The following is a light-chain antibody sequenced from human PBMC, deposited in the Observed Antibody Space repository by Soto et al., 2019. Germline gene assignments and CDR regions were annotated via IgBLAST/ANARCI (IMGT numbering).Light chain of an antibody. V-gene: IGLV2-11*01. J-gene: IGLJ1*01. CDR1: SSDVGAYNY. Sequence: QSVLTKPRSVSGSPGQSVTISCTGASSDVGAYNYVSWYQQHPGKAPKLMIYDVSTRPSGVPDRFSGSKSGTTASLTISGLQAEDEAEYYCCSYAGSPYVFGTWTKVTVL. CDR3: CSYAGSPYV. CDR2: DVS.